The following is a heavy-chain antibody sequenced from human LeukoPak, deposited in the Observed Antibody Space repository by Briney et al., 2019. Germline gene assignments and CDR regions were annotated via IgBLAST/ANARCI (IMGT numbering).Heavy chain of an antibody. CDR1: GFTFSYYG. CDR2: ISGSGDST. Sequence: GVSLRLSCAASGFTFSYYGMNGVRHARGKGLEWVSVISGSGDSTYYVDSVKGRFTISRDNSKNTLYMQMNSMRAEDTAVYYCAKLKSGWVVATFDYWGQGTLVTVSS. V-gene: IGHV3-23*01. D-gene: IGHD5-12*01. CDR3: AKLKSGWVVATFDY. J-gene: IGHJ4*02.